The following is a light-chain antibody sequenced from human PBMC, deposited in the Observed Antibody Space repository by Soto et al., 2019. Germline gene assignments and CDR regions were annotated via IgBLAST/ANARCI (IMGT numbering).Light chain of an antibody. V-gene: IGLV1-47*02. CDR2: NND. CDR3: AVWDDKLSGL. Sequence: QSVLTQPPSASGTPGQRVTMSCSGSGSNIGPNYVYWFQQFPGTAPKLLIYNNDQRPSGVPDRFSGSKSGTSASLDISGLRSEDEADYYCAVWDDKLSGLFGGGTKLTVL. CDR1: GSNIGPNY. J-gene: IGLJ3*02.